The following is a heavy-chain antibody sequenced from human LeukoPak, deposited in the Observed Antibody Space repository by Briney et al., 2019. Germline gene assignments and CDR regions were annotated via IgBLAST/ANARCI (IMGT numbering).Heavy chain of an antibody. D-gene: IGHD6-19*01. CDR3: ARDAAVPGSSLRS. J-gene: IGHJ5*02. CDR2: ISAYNGNT. V-gene: IGHV1-18*01. CDR1: GYTFTSYG. Sequence: ASVKVSCKASGYTFTSYGLTWVRQAPGQGLEWRGWISAYNGNTNDAQKLRGRVTKTTDTSTSTAYMELRSLRSDHTAVYYCARDAAVPGSSLRSWGQGTLVTVSS.